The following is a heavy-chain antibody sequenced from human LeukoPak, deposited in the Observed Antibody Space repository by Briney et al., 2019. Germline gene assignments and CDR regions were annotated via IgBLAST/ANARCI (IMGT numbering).Heavy chain of an antibody. V-gene: IGHV1-69*05. CDR1: RGTFSSYA. CDR2: IIPIFGTA. J-gene: IGHJ4*02. D-gene: IGHD4-11*01. Sequence: SVKVSCKASRGTFSSYAISWVRPAPGQGLEWMGRIIPIFGTANSAQRFQGRVTITTDESPSTAYMELSSLRSEETDVYYCARAKGRYSNYASYYFDYWGQGTLVTASS. CDR3: ARAKGRYSNYASYYFDY.